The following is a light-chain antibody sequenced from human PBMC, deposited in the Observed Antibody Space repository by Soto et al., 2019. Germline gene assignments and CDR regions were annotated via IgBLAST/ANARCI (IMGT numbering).Light chain of an antibody. CDR3: SSFTSSNTGL. CDR2: EVT. J-gene: IGLJ3*02. Sequence: QSALTQPASVSGSPGQSITISCTGTSSNVGGYNYVSWYQQYPGKAPKLMIFEVTNRPSGVSDRFSGSKSGNTASLTISGLQAEDEADYYCSSFTSSNTGLFGGGTKLTVL. CDR1: SSNVGGYNY. V-gene: IGLV2-14*01.